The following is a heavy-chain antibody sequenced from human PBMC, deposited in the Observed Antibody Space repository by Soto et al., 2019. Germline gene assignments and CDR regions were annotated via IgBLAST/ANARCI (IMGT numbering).Heavy chain of an antibody. CDR1: GYTFTSYF. D-gene: IGHD2-21*01. Sequence: QVQVAQSGPEVKKPGASVKISCTTSGYTFTSYFIHWVRQAPGQGLEWMGMINPYSGGVNYGQKFQGRVTMTRDTSTNTVYLDLRRLTTEDTALYYCARADSYRIWTSCDGADHWGQGTLVTVSS. V-gene: IGHV1-46*01. J-gene: IGHJ4*02. CDR3: ARADSYRIWTSCDGADH. CDR2: INPYSGGV.